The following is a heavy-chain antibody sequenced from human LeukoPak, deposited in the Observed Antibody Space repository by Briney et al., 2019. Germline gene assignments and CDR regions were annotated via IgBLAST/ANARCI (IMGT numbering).Heavy chain of an antibody. CDR2: IYYSGST. CDR3: ARDPRGGTSRDNWFDP. V-gene: IGHV4-59*01. J-gene: IGHJ5*02. Sequence: SETLSLTCTVSGGSISSYYWSWIRQPPGKGLVWIGYIYYSGSTNYNPSLKSRVTISVDTSKNQFSLKLNSVTAADTAVYYCARDPRGGTSRDNWFDPWGQGTLVTVSS. CDR1: GGSISSYY. D-gene: IGHD1-1*01.